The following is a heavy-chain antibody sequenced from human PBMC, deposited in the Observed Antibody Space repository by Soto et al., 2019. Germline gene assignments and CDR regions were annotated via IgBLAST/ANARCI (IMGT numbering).Heavy chain of an antibody. Sequence: QVQLVESGGGVVQPGRSLRLSCAASGFTFSSYGMHWVRQAPGKGLEWVAVISFDGTNKYSADSVRGRFTISRDNSQNTVYLQMNSLRDEDTAVYYCAKDVGVGELWVHWFDLWGQGTLVTVAS. CDR2: ISFDGTNK. D-gene: IGHD3-10*01. CDR3: AKDVGVGELWVHWFDL. V-gene: IGHV3-30*18. CDR1: GFTFSSYG. J-gene: IGHJ5*02.